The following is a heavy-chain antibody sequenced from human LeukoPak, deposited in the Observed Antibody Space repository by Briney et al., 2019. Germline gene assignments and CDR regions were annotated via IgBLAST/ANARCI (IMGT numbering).Heavy chain of an antibody. CDR3: ARGYSYGYPIDY. CDR1: GFTFSSYG. D-gene: IGHD5-18*01. Sequence: GRSLRLSCAASGFTFSSYGMHWVRQAPGKGLEWVAVIWYDGSNKYYADSVKGRFTISRDNSKNTLYLQMNSLRAEDTAVYYCARGYSYGYPIDYWGQETLVTVSS. J-gene: IGHJ4*02. V-gene: IGHV3-33*01. CDR2: IWYDGSNK.